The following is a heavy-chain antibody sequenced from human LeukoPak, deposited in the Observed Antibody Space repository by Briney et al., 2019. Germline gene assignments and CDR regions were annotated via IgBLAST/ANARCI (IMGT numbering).Heavy chain of an antibody. CDR3: AGEPVAAAMGTLSGA. V-gene: IGHV1-18*01. J-gene: IGHJ5*02. D-gene: IGHD5-18*01. CDR1: GYTFTSHG. Sequence: ASVKVSCKASGYTFTSHGISWVRQAPGQGLEWMGWFSTYNGNTNYAQKLQGRVSMTTDTSTSTAYMDLRSLRSDDTAVYYCAGEPVAAAMGTLSGAWGQGTLVTVSS. CDR2: FSTYNGNT.